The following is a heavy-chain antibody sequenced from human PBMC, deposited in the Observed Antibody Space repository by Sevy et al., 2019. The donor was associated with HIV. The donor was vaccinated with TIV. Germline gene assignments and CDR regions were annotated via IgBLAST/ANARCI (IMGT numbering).Heavy chain of an antibody. CDR3: ARVFSYYYDSSGYLLDY. CDR1: GYTFTGYY. CDR2: INPNSGGT. V-gene: IGHV1-2*02. Sequence: ASVKVSCKASGYTFTGYYMHWVRQAPGQGLEWMGWINPNSGGTNYAQKFQGRVTMTRETSISTAYMELSRLRSDDTAVYYCARVFSYYYDSSGYLLDYWGQGTLVTVSS. D-gene: IGHD3-22*01. J-gene: IGHJ4*02.